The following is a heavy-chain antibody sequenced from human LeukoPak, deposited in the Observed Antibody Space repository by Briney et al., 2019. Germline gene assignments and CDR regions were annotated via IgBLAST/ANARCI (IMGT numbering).Heavy chain of an antibody. CDR3: ARLYDRSAYGAFDI. CDR2: LYSDGTT. V-gene: IGHV3-66*02. Sequence: GGSLRLSCAASRFTLRSNYMGWARQAPGKGREGGSFLYSDGTTYYPDSVKGRFTISRDNSQNTLYLQLDSLRGEDTAVYYCARLYDRSAYGAFDIWGQGTMVTVSS. CDR1: RFTLRSNY. D-gene: IGHD3-22*01. J-gene: IGHJ3*02.